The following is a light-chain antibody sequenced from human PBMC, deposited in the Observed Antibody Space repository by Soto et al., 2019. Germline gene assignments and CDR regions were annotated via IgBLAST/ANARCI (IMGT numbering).Light chain of an antibody. CDR2: GAS. J-gene: IGKJ2*02. CDR3: QQRSRWPRGT. Sequence: EIVMTQSPGTLSVSPGEGATLFCRASQSVRTKLAWYQQRAGQAPRLLMYGASTRATGIPDRFSGSGSGTEFTLTISSLQSEDFATYFCQQRSRWPRGTFGRGTKLE. CDR1: QSVRTK. V-gene: IGKV3-15*01.